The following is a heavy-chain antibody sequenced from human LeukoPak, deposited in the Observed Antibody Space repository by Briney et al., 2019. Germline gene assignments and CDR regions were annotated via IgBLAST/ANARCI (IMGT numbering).Heavy chain of an antibody. D-gene: IGHD1-26*01. Sequence: PGGSLRLSCVASGFTFSSYGMHWVRQAPGKGLEWVAFIRDDGSNKYYADSVKGRFTISRDNAKNTLYLQMNSLRAEDTAVYYCARDADVRELRMDLYYFDYWGQGTLVTVSS. V-gene: IGHV3-30*02. CDR1: GFTFSSYG. CDR2: IRDDGSNK. J-gene: IGHJ4*02. CDR3: ARDADVRELRMDLYYFDY.